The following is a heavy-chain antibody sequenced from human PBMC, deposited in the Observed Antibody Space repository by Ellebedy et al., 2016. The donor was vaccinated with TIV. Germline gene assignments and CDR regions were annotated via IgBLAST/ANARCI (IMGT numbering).Heavy chain of an antibody. V-gene: IGHV1-69*13. CDR3: ARGGGEYDSSGYYYGDY. J-gene: IGHJ4*02. CDR2: IIPIFGTA. CDR1: GGTFSSYA. Sequence: SVKVSXKASGGTFSSYAISWVRQAPGQGLEWMGGIIPIFGTANYAQKFQGRVTITADESTSTAYMELSSLRSEDTAVYYCARGGGEYDSSGYYYGDYWGQGTLVTVSS. D-gene: IGHD3-22*01.